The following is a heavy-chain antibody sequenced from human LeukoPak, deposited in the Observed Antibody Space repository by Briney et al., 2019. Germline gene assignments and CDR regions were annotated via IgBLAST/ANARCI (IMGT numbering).Heavy chain of an antibody. V-gene: IGHV4-59*08. CDR2: IYYSGST. CDR3: ARHEWLGWFDP. Sequence: SETLSLTCTVSGGSISSYYWSWIRQPPGKGQEWIGYIYYSGSTNYNPSLKSRVTISVDTSKNQFPLKLSSVTAADTAVYYCARHEWLGWFDPWGQGTLVTVSS. D-gene: IGHD6-19*01. CDR1: GGSISSYY. J-gene: IGHJ5*02.